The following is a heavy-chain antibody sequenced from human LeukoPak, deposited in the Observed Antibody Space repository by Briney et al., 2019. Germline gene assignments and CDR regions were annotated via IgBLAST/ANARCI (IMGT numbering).Heavy chain of an antibody. Sequence: ASVKVSCKASGYTFTSYDINWVRQATGQGLEWMGWMNPNSGNTGYAQKFQGRVTITRNTSISTAYMELSSLRSEDTAVYYCAREAVGIAAAGTGMDVWGQGTTVTVSS. D-gene: IGHD6-13*01. V-gene: IGHV1-8*01. CDR2: MNPNSGNT. CDR3: AREAVGIAAAGTGMDV. CDR1: GYTFTSYD. J-gene: IGHJ6*02.